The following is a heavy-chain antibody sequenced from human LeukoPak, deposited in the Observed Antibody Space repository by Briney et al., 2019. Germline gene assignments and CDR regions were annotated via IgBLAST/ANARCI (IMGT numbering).Heavy chain of an antibody. CDR2: ISSSSRNI. CDR1: GFTFDDYG. J-gene: IGHJ3*02. CDR3: ARDWSTLVYAAGYGLDI. V-gene: IGHV3-21*01. D-gene: IGHD2-8*01. Sequence: PGGSLRLSCAASGFTFDDYGMSWVRQAPGKGLEWVSSISSSSRNIYYADSVKGRFTISRDNAKNSLFLQMNSLRAEDTAVYYCARDWSTLVYAAGYGLDIWGQGTMVTVSS.